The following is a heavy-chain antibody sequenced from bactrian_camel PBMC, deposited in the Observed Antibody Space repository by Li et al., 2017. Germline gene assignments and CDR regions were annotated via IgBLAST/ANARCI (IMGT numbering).Heavy chain of an antibody. Sequence: HVQLVESGGGSVQAGGSLKLSCEGSGDTFSTCSLGWLRQAPGKERALVSRITSDGITDYADSVKGRFTTSRDNAKNTLYLQMNSLRTEDTAVYHCAKDWPPFGMTDYGAMTLGQGTQVTVS. CDR2: ITSDGIT. V-gene: IGHV3S57*01. D-gene: IGHD3*01. J-gene: IGHJ4*01. CDR1: GDTFSTCS.